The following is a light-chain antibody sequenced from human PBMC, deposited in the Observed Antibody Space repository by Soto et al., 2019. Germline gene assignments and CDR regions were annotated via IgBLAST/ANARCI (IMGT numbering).Light chain of an antibody. CDR3: KQYGSSHTN. CDR1: QSVSSTY. J-gene: IGKJ5*01. V-gene: IGKV3-20*01. Sequence: DIVMTQSPLYLPLSPGCQAPISCRASQSVSSTYLAWYQQKPGQAPRLIIYGASRRATGIPDRVSGSGSGTDFTLTIRRLEPEDFAVYYCKQYGSSHTNVGKGTRLEIK. CDR2: GAS.